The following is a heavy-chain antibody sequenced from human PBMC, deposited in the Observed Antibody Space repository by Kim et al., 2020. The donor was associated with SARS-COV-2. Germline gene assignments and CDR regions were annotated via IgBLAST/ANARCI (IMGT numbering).Heavy chain of an antibody. CDR1: GGSISSSNW. CDR2: IYHSGST. D-gene: IGHD6-13*01. J-gene: IGHJ4*02. Sequence: SETLSLTCAVSGGSISSSNWWSWVRQPPGKGLEWIGEIYHSGSTNYNPSLKSRVTISVDKSKNQFSLKLSSVTAADTAVYYCASTSQLVGEGLGYWGQGTLVTVSS. CDR3: ASTSQLVGEGLGY. V-gene: IGHV4-4*02.